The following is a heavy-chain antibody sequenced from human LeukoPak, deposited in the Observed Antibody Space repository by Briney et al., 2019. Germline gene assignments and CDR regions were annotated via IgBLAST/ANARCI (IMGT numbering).Heavy chain of an antibody. CDR3: ARGAVVVPAAKREDYYYYYGMDV. J-gene: IGHJ6*04. D-gene: IGHD2-2*01. Sequence: SVKVSCKASGGTFSSYAISWVRQAPGQGLEWMGGIIPISGTANYAQKFQGRVTITADKSTSTAYMELSSLRSEDTAVYYCARGAVVVPAAKREDYYYYYGMDVWGKGTTVTVSS. CDR1: GGTFSSYA. V-gene: IGHV1-69*06. CDR2: IIPISGTA.